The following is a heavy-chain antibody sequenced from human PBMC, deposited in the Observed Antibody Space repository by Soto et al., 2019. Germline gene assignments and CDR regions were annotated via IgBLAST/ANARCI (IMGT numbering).Heavy chain of an antibody. Sequence: QVQLQESGPGLVKPSETLSLTCTVSGGSISSYFWSWIRQPPGKGLEWIGYIYYSGSTNYNPSLKGRVTISVDTSKNQFSLKLSSVTAADTAVYYCARGRVGVVPIGAFDIWGQGTMVTVSS. V-gene: IGHV4-59*01. CDR1: GGSISSYF. J-gene: IGHJ3*02. CDR2: IYYSGST. D-gene: IGHD2-2*01. CDR3: ARGRVGVVPIGAFDI.